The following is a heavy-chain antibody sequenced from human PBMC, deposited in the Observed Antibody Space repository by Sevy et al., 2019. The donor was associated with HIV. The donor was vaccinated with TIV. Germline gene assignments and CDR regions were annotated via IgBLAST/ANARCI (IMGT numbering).Heavy chain of an antibody. D-gene: IGHD3-9*01. CDR3: TAALTINMIKVRGPSY. CDR1: GFAFSNAW. CDR2: IKSKTDGGTT. Sequence: GGSLRLSCAASGFAFSNAWMNWVRQAPGKGLEWVGRIKSKTDGGTTDYGTPVKGRISNSRDESQNTLYLKMKSLKTENTAVYFCTAALTINMIKVRGPSYWGQGTLVTVSS. J-gene: IGHJ4*02. V-gene: IGHV3-15*07.